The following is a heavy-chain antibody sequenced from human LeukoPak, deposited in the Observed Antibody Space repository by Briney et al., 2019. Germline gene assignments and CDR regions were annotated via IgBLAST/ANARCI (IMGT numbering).Heavy chain of an antibody. J-gene: IGHJ6*03. V-gene: IGHV4-38-2*02. CDR2: IYHSGST. CDR1: GYSISSGYY. Sequence: ASETLSLTCTVSGYSISSGYYWGWIRQPPGKGLEWIGSIYHSGSTYYNPSLKSRVTISVDTSKNQFSLKLSSVTAADTAVYYCARGRGKLGGYYHYMDVWGKGTTVTVSS. D-gene: IGHD3-10*01. CDR3: ARGRGKLGGYYHYMDV.